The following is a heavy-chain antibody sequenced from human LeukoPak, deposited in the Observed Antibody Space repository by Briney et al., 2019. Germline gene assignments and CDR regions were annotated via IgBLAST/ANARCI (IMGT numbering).Heavy chain of an antibody. CDR3: VKAASGGWYDTNFDY. J-gene: IGHJ4*02. D-gene: IGHD6-19*01. CDR2: ITGNGVNT. V-gene: IGHV3-23*01. CDR1: GFTFSIHA. Sequence: GGSLRLSCAASGFTFSIHAMNWVRQAPGKGLEWVSVITGNGVNTFYADSVKGRFTISRDNSKNTLYMYMNSLRAKDAAVYYCVKAASGGWYDTNFDYWGQGTLVTVSS.